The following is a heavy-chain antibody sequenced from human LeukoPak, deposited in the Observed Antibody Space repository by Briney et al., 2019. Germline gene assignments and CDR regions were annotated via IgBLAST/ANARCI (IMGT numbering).Heavy chain of an antibody. V-gene: IGHV3-21*01. Sequence: GGSLRLSCAASGFTFSSYSMNWVRQAPGKGLEWVSSISSSSSYIYYADSVKDRFTISRDNVKNSLYLQMNSLRAEDTAVYYCATDRGLSYFDYWGRGTLVTVSS. CDR3: ATDRGLSYFDY. J-gene: IGHJ4*02. CDR1: GFTFSSYS. CDR2: ISSSSSYI. D-gene: IGHD2-21*01.